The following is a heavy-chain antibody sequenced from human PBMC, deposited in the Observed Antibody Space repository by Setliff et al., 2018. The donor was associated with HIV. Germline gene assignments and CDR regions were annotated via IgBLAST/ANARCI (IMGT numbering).Heavy chain of an antibody. CDR3: ARAQLGTLYYYYYYMDV. CDR1: GYTFTGYY. CDR2: INPNSGGT. V-gene: IGHV1-2*02. D-gene: IGHD2-2*01. J-gene: IGHJ6*03. Sequence: ASVKVSCKASGYTFTGYYMHWVRQAPGQGLEWMGWINPNSGGTNYAQKFQGRVTMTRDTSISTAYMELSGLRSDDTAVYYCARAQLGTLYYYYYYMDVWGKGTTVTVSS.